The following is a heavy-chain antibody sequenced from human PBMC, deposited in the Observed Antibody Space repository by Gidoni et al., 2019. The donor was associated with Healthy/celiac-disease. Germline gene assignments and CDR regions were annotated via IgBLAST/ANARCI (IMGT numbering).Heavy chain of an antibody. V-gene: IGHV3-23*01. J-gene: IGHJ6*02. Sequence: EVQLLESGGGLAQPGGSMRLPCAAAGFTFISYAMNWVRQAPGKGLEWVSAISGSGGSTYYADAVKGRFTISRDNSKNTLYLQMNSLRAEDTAVYYCAKDQTTFGQGLDYYYYGMAVWGQGTTVTVSS. CDR3: AKDQTTFGQGLDYYYYGMAV. CDR2: ISGSGGST. D-gene: IGHD1-7*01. CDR1: GFTFISYA.